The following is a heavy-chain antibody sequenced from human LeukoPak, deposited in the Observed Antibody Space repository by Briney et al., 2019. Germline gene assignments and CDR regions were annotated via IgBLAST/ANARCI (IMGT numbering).Heavy chain of an antibody. CDR3: AGVFSGRRPFEL. V-gene: IGHV4-34*11. Sequence: PSETLSLTCAVYGGSFSGYYWNWLRQPPGKGLEWIGFIYYRGTTNNNPSLKSRVTTSIDTSKKQFSLNLSSVTAADTAIYYCAGVFSGRRPFELWGQGILVTVSS. CDR2: IYYRGTT. CDR1: GGSFSGYY. D-gene: IGHD3-10*01. J-gene: IGHJ4*02.